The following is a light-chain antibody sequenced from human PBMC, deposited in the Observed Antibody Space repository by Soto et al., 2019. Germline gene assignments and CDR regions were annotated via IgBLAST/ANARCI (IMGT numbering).Light chain of an antibody. CDR1: STDVGTYNL. J-gene: IGLJ2*01. Sequence: QSALTQPASVSGSPGQSITISCTGTSTDVGTYNLVTWYQQHPGKAPKLIIYEGNKRPSGVSNRFSASKSGNTASLTISGLQDDYEADYYCCSYAPSRSLLFGGGTKLTVL. CDR2: EGN. CDR3: CSYAPSRSLL. V-gene: IGLV2-23*01.